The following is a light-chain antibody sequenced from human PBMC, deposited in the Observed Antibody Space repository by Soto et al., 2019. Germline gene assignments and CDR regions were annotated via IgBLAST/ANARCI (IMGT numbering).Light chain of an antibody. Sequence: QSVLTQSPSASGTPGQRVTISCSGSNSNSGSNYVYWYQQFPGTAPKLLIYSNIQRPSGVPARFSGSKSGTTAYLAISGLRSEGEADYYCAAWDNSLNGRVFGGGTQLTVL. CDR3: AAWDNSLNGRV. J-gene: IGLJ3*02. V-gene: IGLV1-47*02. CDR1: NSNSGSNY. CDR2: SNI.